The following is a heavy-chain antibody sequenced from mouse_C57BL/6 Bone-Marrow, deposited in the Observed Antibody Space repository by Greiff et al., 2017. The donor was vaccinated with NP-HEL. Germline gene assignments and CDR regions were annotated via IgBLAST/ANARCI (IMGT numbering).Heavy chain of an antibody. V-gene: IGHV7-3*01. CDR1: GFTFTDYY. D-gene: IGHD4-1*01. J-gene: IGHJ3*01. Sequence: DVMLVESGGGLVQPGGSLSLSCAASGFTFTDYYMSWVRQPPGKALEWLGFIRNKANGYTTEYSASVKGRFTISRDNSQSILYLQMNALRAEDSATYYCARSLTGAWFAYWGQGTLVTVSA. CDR3: ARSLTGAWFAY. CDR2: IRNKANGYTT.